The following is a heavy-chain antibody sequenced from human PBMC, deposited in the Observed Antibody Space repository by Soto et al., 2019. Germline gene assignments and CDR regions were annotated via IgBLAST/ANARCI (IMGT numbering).Heavy chain of an antibody. CDR2: ISYVGSNK. D-gene: IGHD6-19*01. CDR1: GFTFSSYA. CDR3: ARDSSGSLYYYYGMDV. J-gene: IGHJ6*02. Sequence: GGSLRLSCAASGFTFSSYAMHWVRQAPGKGLEWVAVISYVGSNKYYTDSVKCRFTISRDNSKNTLYVQMNSLRAEDTAVYYCARDSSGSLYYYYGMDVWGQGTTVTVSS. V-gene: IGHV3-30-3*01.